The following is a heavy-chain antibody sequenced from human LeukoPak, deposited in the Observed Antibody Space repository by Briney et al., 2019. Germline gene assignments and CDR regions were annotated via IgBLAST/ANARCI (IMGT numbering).Heavy chain of an antibody. CDR2: VDHTGST. CDR1: DDSITMYY. D-gene: IGHD3-10*01. J-gene: IGHJ6*03. V-gene: IGHV4-59*01. Sequence: SETLSLTCSVSDDSITMYYWTWIRQPPGKGLEWIGYVDHTGSTNFNPSLKSRVTISVDTSKNQFSLKLSSVTAADTAVYYCARGKSYDGSGSLSPWVDYYYYMDVCGKGTTVTISS. CDR3: ARGKSYDGSGSLSPWVDYYYYMDV.